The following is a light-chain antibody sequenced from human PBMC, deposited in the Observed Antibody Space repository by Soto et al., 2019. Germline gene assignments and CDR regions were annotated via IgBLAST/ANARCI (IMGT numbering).Light chain of an antibody. CDR3: QSYDGSVSGWV. J-gene: IGLJ3*02. CDR2: GNS. CDR1: SSNIGAGYD. V-gene: IGLV1-40*01. Sequence: QSVLTQPPSVSGAPGQRVTISCTGSSSNIGAGYDVHWYQQLPGTAPKLLIYGNSNRPSGVPDRLSGSKSGTSASLAITGLLAEDEPYYSCQSYDGSVSGWVFGGGTKLTV.